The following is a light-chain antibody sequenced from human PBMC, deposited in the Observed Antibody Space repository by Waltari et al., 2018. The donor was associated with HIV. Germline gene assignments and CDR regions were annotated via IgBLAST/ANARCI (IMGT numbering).Light chain of an antibody. CDR2: WAS. V-gene: IGKV4-1*01. CDR3: QQYYTTLFS. Sequence: DIVMTQSPDSLAVSLGERATINCKFSQSVLYSSNNKNYLAWYQQKSGQPPKLLIAWASTRESGVPDRFSGSGSGTDFTLTISSLQAEDVALYYCQQYYTTLFSFGPGTKVEIK. J-gene: IGKJ3*01. CDR1: QSVLYSSNNKNY.